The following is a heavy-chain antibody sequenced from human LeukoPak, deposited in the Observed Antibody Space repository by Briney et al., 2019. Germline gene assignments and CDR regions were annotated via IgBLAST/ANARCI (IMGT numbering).Heavy chain of an antibody. CDR2: IGTAGDT. CDR3: ARELGYCSGASCYFRYYGMDV. Sequence: PGGSLRLSCAASGFTFSSYDMHWARQATGKGLEWVSAIGTAGDTYYPGSVKGRFTISRENAKNSLYLQMNSLRAEDTAVYYCARELGYCSGASCYFRYYGMDVWGQGTTVTVFS. V-gene: IGHV3-13*04. D-gene: IGHD2-15*01. J-gene: IGHJ6*02. CDR1: GFTFSSYD.